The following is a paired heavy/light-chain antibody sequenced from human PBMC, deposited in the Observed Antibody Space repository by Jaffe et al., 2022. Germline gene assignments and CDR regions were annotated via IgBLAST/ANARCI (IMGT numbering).Heavy chain of an antibody. V-gene: IGHV4-30-2*01. D-gene: IGHD4-4*01. J-gene: IGHJ4*02. CDR3: ARRPTVIPYFDY. Sequence: QLQLQESGSGLVKPSQTLSLTCAVSGGSISSGGYSWSWIRQPPGKGLEWIGYIYHSGSTYYNPSLKSRVTISVDRSKNQFSLKLSSVTAADTAVYYCARRPTVIPYFDYWGQGTLVTVSS. CDR2: IYHSGST. CDR1: GGSISSGGYS.
Light chain of an antibody. CDR3: QQFNSYPDT. J-gene: IGKJ5*01. CDR1: QGISSA. CDR2: DAS. V-gene: IGKV1-13*02. Sequence: AIQLTQSPSSLSASVGDRVTITCRASQGISSALAWYQQKPGKAPKLLIYDASSLESGVPSRFSGSGSGTDFTLTISSLQPEDFATYYCQQFNSYPDTFGQGTRLEIK.